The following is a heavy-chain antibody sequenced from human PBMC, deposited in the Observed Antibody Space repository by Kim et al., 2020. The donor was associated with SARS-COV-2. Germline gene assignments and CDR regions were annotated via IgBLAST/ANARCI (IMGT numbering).Heavy chain of an antibody. J-gene: IGHJ4*02. CDR3: AGGRGYGSGSYYLD. V-gene: IGHV4-59*01. CDR1: GGSISSYY. Sequence: SETLSLTCTVSGGSISSYYWSWIRQPPGKGLEWIGYIYYSGSTNYNPSLKSRVTISVDTSKNQFSLKLSSVTAADTAVYYCAGGRGYGSGSYYLDWGQGTLVTVSS. D-gene: IGHD3-10*01. CDR2: IYYSGST.